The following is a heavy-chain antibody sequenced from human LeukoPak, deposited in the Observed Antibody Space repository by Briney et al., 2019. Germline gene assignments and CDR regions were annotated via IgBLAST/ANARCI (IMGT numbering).Heavy chain of an antibody. D-gene: IGHD2-2*01. CDR1: GYTFTNYA. CDR2: INAGNGNT. Sequence: ASVKVSCKGSGYTFTNYAIHWVRQAPGQRLEWMGWINAGNGNTKYSQKFQGRVTITRDTSASTAYMELSSLRSEDTAVYYCARSSTSLFYYYYGMDVWGKGTTVTVSS. CDR3: ARSSTSLFYYYYGMDV. V-gene: IGHV1-3*01. J-gene: IGHJ6*04.